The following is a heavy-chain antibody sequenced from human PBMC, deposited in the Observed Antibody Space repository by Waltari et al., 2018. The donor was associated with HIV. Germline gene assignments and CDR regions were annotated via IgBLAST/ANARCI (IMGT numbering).Heavy chain of an antibody. CDR1: GFSFSSYA. D-gene: IGHD6-19*01. J-gene: IGHJ4*02. Sequence: EVQLLESGGGLVQPGGCLRLSCAASGFSFSSYAMSWVRQAPGKGLGWVLAMSGYVGSTYYADSVKGRFNISRDNSKTTLYLQMNSLRAEDTAVYYCAKDFHPAVAPGHGYWGQGTLVTVSS. CDR3: AKDFHPAVAPGHGY. V-gene: IGHV3-23*01. CDR2: MSGYVGST.